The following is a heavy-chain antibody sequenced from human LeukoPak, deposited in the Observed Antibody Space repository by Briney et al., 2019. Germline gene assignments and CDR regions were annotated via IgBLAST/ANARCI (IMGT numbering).Heavy chain of an antibody. CDR3: ARGFCSGGSCYLFDS. Sequence: SGTLSLTCTVSGGSISGSYWSWIRQPAGKRLEWIGRIYSSGSTNYNPSLKSRVTMSVDTSKNQVSLKLNSVTAADTAVYYCARGFCSGGSCYLFDSWGQGTLVTVSS. J-gene: IGHJ4*02. D-gene: IGHD2-15*01. V-gene: IGHV4-4*07. CDR2: IYSSGST. CDR1: GGSISGSY.